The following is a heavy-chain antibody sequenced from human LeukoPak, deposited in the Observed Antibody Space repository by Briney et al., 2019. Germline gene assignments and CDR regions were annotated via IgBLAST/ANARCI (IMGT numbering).Heavy chain of an antibody. J-gene: IGHJ5*02. CDR2: INSDGSST. CDR3: NVVAADNWFDP. Sequence: GGSLRLSCAASGFTFSSYWMHWVRQAPGKGLVWVSRINSDGSSTSYADSVKGRFTISRDNAKNTLYLQMNSLRAEDTAVYYCNVVAADNWFDPWGQGTLVTVSS. V-gene: IGHV3-74*01. CDR1: GFTFSSYW. D-gene: IGHD2-15*01.